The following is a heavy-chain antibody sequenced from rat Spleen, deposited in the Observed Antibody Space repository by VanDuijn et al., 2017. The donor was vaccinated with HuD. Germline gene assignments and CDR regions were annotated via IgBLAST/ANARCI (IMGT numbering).Heavy chain of an antibody. CDR2: ISPTGGST. Sequence: EVQLVESDGGLVQPGRSLKLSCAASGFTFSNYGMHWIRQAPTKGLEWVASISPTGGSTSYRDSVKGRFTISRDNAKSTLCLQMNSLRSEDTATYYCAVSGYGYWGQGVMVTVSS. V-gene: IGHV5-19*01. J-gene: IGHJ2*01. CDR3: AVSGYGY. D-gene: IGHD4-3*01. CDR1: GFTFSNYG.